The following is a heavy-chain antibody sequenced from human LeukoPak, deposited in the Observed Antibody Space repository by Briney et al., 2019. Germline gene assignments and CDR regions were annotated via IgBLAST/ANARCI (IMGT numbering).Heavy chain of an antibody. Sequence: RSGGSLRLSCTASGFSFDDHGMSWVRQAPGKGLEWVSGINWNGASTGYADSVKGRFTISRDNAKNSLYLQMNSLRAGDTALYYCAREKNRAFDMWGQGTMVSVSS. J-gene: IGHJ3*02. CDR3: AREKNRAFDM. CDR1: GFSFDDHG. CDR2: INWNGAST. V-gene: IGHV3-20*04.